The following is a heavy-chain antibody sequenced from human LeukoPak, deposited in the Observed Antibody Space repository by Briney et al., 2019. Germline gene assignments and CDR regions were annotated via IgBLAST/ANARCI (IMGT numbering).Heavy chain of an antibody. J-gene: IGHJ3*02. V-gene: IGHV3-21*01. CDR2: ISSSSSYI. Sequence: GGSLRLSCAASGFTFSSYSMNWVRQAPGKGLEWVSSISSSSSYIYYADSVKGRFTISRDNAKNSLYLQMNSLRAEDTAVYYCAREMATDDAFDIWGQGTMVTVPS. D-gene: IGHD5-12*01. CDR1: GFTFSSYS. CDR3: AREMATDDAFDI.